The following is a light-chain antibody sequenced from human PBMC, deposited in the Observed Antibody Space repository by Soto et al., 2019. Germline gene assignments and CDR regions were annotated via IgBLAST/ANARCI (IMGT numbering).Light chain of an antibody. CDR1: SSAVGGYNY. Sequence: QSALTRPASVSGSPGQSITISCTGTSSAVGGYNYVSWYQQHPGKAPKLMIYDVSNRPSGVSNRFSGSKSGNTASLTISGLQAEDEADYYCSSYTSSSSYVFGTGTKVTVL. CDR2: DVS. V-gene: IGLV2-14*01. CDR3: SSYTSSSSYV. J-gene: IGLJ1*01.